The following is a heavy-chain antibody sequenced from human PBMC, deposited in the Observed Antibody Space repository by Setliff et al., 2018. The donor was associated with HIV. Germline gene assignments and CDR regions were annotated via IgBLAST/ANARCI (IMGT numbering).Heavy chain of an antibody. J-gene: IGHJ6*02. D-gene: IGHD3-22*01. CDR2: ISAYNGNT. CDR3: AREIGDYYDSSGYYHPTDYYYGMDV. CDR1: GYTFTSYD. Sequence: GASVKVSCKASGYTFTSYDISWVRQAPGQGLEWMGWISAYNGNTNYEQKLQGRVTMTTDTSTSTAYMELRSLRADDTAVYYCAREIGDYYDSSGYYHPTDYYYGMDVWGQGTTVTVSS. V-gene: IGHV1-18*01.